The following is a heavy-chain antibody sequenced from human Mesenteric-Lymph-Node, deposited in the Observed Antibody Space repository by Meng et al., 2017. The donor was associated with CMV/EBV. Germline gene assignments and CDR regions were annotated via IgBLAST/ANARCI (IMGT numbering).Heavy chain of an antibody. CDR1: GFTFSSYA. Sequence: GGSQRLSCAASGFTFSSYAMSWVRQAPGKGLEWVSVISASDGRSYYADSVQGRFTISRDNSKNTLYLQMNSLRAEDTAIYYCAKCRDVFSSIRKPLDYWGQGALVTVSS. CDR2: ISASDGRS. V-gene: IGHV3-23*01. D-gene: IGHD3-10*01. J-gene: IGHJ4*02. CDR3: AKCRDVFSSIRKPLDY.